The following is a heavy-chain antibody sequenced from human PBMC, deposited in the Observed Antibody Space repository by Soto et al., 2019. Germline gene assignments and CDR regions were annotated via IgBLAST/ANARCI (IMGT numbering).Heavy chain of an antibody. CDR1: GFTFSTYA. V-gene: IGHV3-23*01. J-gene: IGHJ6*04. CDR2: ISDSGGRT. D-gene: IGHD1-26*01. Sequence: GGSLRLSCAASGFTFSTYAMSWVRQAPGKGLEWVSAISDSGGRTYYADSVQGRFTISRDNSKNTLFLQMSSLRAEDTAIYYCATRTYSGALHGRAEVDVWGKGTTVTVSS. CDR3: ATRTYSGALHGRAEVDV.